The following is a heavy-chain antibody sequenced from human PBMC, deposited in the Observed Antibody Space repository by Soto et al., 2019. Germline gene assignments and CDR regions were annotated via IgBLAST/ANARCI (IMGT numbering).Heavy chain of an antibody. CDR1: GGTFDSYV. CDR3: ARDYTYSGSGSYVILMY. D-gene: IGHD3-10*01. J-gene: IGHJ4*02. Sequence: QVQLVQSGAEVKKPGSSVKVSCKVSGGTFDSYVISWVRQAPGQGLEWMGGIIPMFKTPNYAQEFQGRVTITADXSXSXXYMELSSLKSADTAIYYCARDYTYSGSGSYVILMYWGQGTLVTVSS. CDR2: IIPMFKTP. V-gene: IGHV1-69*12.